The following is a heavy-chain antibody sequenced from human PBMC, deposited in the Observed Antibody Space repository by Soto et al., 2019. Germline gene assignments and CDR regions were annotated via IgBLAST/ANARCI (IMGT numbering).Heavy chain of an antibody. D-gene: IGHD6-19*01. Sequence: QVQLVQSGAEVKKPGASVKVSCKTSGYPFTSYGINWVRQAPGQGPEWMGWISAYNGKTSYTQKFQGRVTMTTDTSTSTAYMGRRSLRSDDTAVYYCARDRLIAVTGLLHYWGQGTLVTVSS. CDR2: ISAYNGKT. V-gene: IGHV1-18*01. CDR1: GYPFTSYG. J-gene: IGHJ4*02. CDR3: ARDRLIAVTGLLHY.